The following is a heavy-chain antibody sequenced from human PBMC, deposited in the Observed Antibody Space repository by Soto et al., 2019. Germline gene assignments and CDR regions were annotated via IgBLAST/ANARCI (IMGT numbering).Heavy chain of an antibody. CDR2: ISAYNGNT. D-gene: IGHD2-15*01. CDR1: GFTFTSYC. J-gene: IGHJ5*02. Sequence: GVSVKVSCKASGFTFTSYCICWVRQAPGQGLEWMGWISAYNGNTNYAQKLQGRVTMTTDTPTSTAYMELRSLRSDDTAVYYCARDLLYCSGGSCYYGTNWFDPWGQGTLVTVSS. CDR3: ARDLLYCSGGSCYYGTNWFDP. V-gene: IGHV1-18*01.